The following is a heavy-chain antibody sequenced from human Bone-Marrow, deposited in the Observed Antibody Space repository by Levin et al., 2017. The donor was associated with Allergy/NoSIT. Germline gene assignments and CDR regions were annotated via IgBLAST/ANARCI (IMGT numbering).Heavy chain of an antibody. CDR2: VFYSGTT. CDR1: GGSINKYY. CDR3: ARSPSGYYDAIGHHP. Sequence: NPSETLSLTCNVSGGSINKYYWSWIRQPPGRGLEWIGYVFYSGTTNYNPSLKGRVTISADTAKNQVSLELTYVTAADTAVYYCARSPSGYYDAIGHHPWGQGTLVTVSS. J-gene: IGHJ5*02. D-gene: IGHD3-16*01. V-gene: IGHV4-59*01.